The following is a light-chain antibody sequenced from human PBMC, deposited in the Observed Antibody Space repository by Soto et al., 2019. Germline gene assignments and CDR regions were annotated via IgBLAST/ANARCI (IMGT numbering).Light chain of an antibody. V-gene: IGKV1-39*01. CDR3: QQSHSTPWT. CDR1: QTITTY. J-gene: IGKJ1*01. CDR2: GAA. Sequence: DIQMTQSPASLSASVGDRVTITCRASQTITTYLNWYQQKPGKAPQLLIYGAANLQSGVPSSFTGSGSGTDFTLTISSLQPEDFATYHCQQSHSTPWTFGQGTKVEIK.